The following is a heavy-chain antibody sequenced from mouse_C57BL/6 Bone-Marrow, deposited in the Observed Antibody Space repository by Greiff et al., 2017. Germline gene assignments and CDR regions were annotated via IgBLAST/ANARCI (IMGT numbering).Heavy chain of an antibody. CDR2: ISGGGGNT. CDR1: GFTFSNYT. J-gene: IGHJ3*01. Sequence: EVNVVESGGCLVKPGGSLKLSCAASGFTFSNYTMSWVRQTPEKRLEWVATISGGGGNTYYPDSVKCRVTISRDNATNTLYLQMSSLRSEDTYLYYCARHSPYYYFSCAYWGQGTLVTVSA. D-gene: IGHD2-1*01. CDR3: ARHSPYYYFSCAY. V-gene: IGHV5-9*01.